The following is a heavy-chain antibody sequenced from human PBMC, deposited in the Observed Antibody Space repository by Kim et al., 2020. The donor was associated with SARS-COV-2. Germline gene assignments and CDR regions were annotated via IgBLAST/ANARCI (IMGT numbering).Heavy chain of an antibody. D-gene: IGHD5-18*01. J-gene: IGHJ4*02. CDR3: ARRGYSYGFGGRGGWYFDY. CDR2: IYYSGST. CDR1: GGSISSSSYY. Sequence: SDTLSLTCTVSGGSISSSSYYWCWIRQPPGKGLEWIGSIYYSGSTYYNPSLKSRVTISVDTSKNQFSLKLSSVPAADTSVYYCARRGYSYGFGGRGGWYFDYWGQGTLVTVSS. V-gene: IGHV4-39*01.